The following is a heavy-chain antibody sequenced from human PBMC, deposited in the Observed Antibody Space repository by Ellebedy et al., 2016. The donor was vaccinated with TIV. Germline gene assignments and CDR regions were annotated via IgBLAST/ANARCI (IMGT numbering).Heavy chain of an antibody. CDR2: INANNKAK. D-gene: IGHD3-16*02. J-gene: IGHJ4*02. V-gene: IGHV3-48*02. CDR3: ARDYRWASDF. CDR1: GFNFRDYG. Sequence: GESLKISCEASGFNFRDYGFNWFRQAPGKGLEWVAHINANNKAKYYPDSVKGRFSVTRDNAKVSVYLQLNSLRDEDTATYYCARDYRWASDFWGRGTLVTVSS.